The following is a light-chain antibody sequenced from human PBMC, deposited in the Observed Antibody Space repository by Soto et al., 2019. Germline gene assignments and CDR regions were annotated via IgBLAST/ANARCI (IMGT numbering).Light chain of an antibody. Sequence: EIVLTQSPGTLSLSPGERATLSCRASQNVNSNFFAWYQQKAGQAPRLLIYGVSSRATGIPDRFSGSGSGTDFTLTISRLEPEDFAVYYCQQYGSSRRTFGQGTKVDIK. CDR3: QQYGSSRRT. CDR2: GVS. CDR1: QNVNSNF. V-gene: IGKV3-20*01. J-gene: IGKJ1*01.